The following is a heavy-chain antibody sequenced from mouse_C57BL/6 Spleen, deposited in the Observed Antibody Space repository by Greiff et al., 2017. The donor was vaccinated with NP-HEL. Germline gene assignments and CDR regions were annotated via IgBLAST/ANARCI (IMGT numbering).Heavy chain of an antibody. CDR3: ARGGTVEAHWYFDV. V-gene: IGHV1-75*01. CDR2: IFPGSGST. Sequence: VQLQQSGPELVKPGASVKISCKASGYTFTDYYINWVKQRPGQGLEWIGWIFPGSGSTYYNEKFKGKATLTADKSSSTAYMMLRSLTSEDSAVYFCARGGTVEAHWYFDVWGTGTTVTVSS. D-gene: IGHD1-1*01. CDR1: GYTFTDYY. J-gene: IGHJ1*03.